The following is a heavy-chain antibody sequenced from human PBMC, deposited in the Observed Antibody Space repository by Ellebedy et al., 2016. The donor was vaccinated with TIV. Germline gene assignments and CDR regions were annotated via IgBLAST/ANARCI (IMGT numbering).Heavy chain of an antibody. D-gene: IGHD1-26*01. CDR3: ARGGSYYANYYYGMDV. CDR1: GFTFSSYA. J-gene: IGHJ6*02. Sequence: PGGSLRLSCAASGFTFSSYAMSWVRQAPGKGLEWVSAISGSGGSTYYADSVKGRFTISRDNSKNTLYLQMNSLRAEDTAVYYCARGGSYYANYYYGMDVWGQGTTVTVSS. CDR2: ISGSGGST. V-gene: IGHV3-23*01.